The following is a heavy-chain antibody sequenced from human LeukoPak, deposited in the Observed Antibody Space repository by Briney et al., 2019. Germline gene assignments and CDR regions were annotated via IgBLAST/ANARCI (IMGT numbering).Heavy chain of an antibody. V-gene: IGHV3-74*01. Sequence: GGSLRLSCAASGFTFSSYAMSWVRQAPGKGLEWVSRINTGGSTTDYADSVKGRFTISRDNAKSTLYLQMNSLRAEDTAVYYCSRDLRGRDDYWGQGILVIVSS. CDR2: INTGGSTT. J-gene: IGHJ4*02. CDR1: GFTFSSYA. D-gene: IGHD5-24*01. CDR3: SRDLRGRDDY.